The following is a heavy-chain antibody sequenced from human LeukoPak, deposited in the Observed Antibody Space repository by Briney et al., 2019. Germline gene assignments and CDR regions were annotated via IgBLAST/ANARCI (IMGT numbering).Heavy chain of an antibody. V-gene: IGHV1-2*02. D-gene: IGHD1-26*01. J-gene: IGHJ4*02. CDR1: GYTFTGYY. CDR2: INPNSGGT. Sequence: ASVKVSCKASGYTFTGYYMHWVRQAPGQGLEWMGWINPNSGGTNYAQKFQGRVTMTEDTSTDTAYMELSSLRSEDTAVYYCATTSSRRGSYPYYFDYWGQGTLVTVSS. CDR3: ATTSSRRGSYPYYFDY.